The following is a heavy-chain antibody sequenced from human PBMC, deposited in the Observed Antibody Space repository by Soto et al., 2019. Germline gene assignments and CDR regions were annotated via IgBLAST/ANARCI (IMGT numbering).Heavy chain of an antibody. CDR3: ARSRGGYFDY. CDR1: GGSISSYY. V-gene: IGHV4-59*01. Sequence: QVQLQESGPGLVKPSETLSLTCTVSGGSISSYYWSWIRQPPGKGLEWIGYIYYSGSTNYNPSLKSRVTISVDTSKNQFSLKLSSVTAADTAVDYCARSRGGYFDYWGQGTLVTVSS. D-gene: IGHD3-16*01. J-gene: IGHJ4*02. CDR2: IYYSGST.